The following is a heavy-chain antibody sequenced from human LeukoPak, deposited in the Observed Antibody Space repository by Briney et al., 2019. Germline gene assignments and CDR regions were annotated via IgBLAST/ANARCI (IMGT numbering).Heavy chain of an antibody. V-gene: IGHV3-23*01. CDR3: AKEAYSGSSFDF. D-gene: IGHD6-6*01. J-gene: IGHJ4*02. Sequence: GGSLRLSCAASGITFRNYAMSWVRQAPGKGLEWVSTVSGNGESTFYADSVKGRFIISRANSKNTLYLQMNRLRADDMAIYYCAKEAYSGSSFDFWGQGTLVTVSS. CDR1: GITFRNYA. CDR2: VSGNGEST.